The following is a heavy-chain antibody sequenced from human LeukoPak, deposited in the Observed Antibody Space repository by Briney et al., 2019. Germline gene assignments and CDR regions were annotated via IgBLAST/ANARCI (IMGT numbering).Heavy chain of an antibody. D-gene: IGHD1-7*01. V-gene: IGHV1-2*02. CDR3: ARGPLPRITGTGEVFDY. J-gene: IGHJ4*02. CDR1: GYTFTGYY. CDR2: INPNSGGT. Sequence: ASVKVSCKASGYTFTGYYMHWVRQAPGQGLEWMGWINPNSGGTNYAQKFQGRVTMTRDTSISTAYMELSRLRSDDTAVYYCARGPLPRITGTGEVFDYWGQGTLVTVSS.